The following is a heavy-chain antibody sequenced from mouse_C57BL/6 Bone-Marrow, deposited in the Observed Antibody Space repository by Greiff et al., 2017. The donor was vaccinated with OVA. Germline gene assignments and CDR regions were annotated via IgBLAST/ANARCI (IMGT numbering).Heavy chain of an antibody. D-gene: IGHD1-1*01. J-gene: IGHJ2*01. CDR1: GYTLTSYG. CDR2: IYPRSGTT. CDR3: AKPGSSYDYFDY. Sequence: QVQLQQSGAELARPGASVKLSCKASGYTLTSYGISWVKQRTGQGLEWIGEIYPRSGTTYYYEKFKGKATLTADNSSSTAYMDLRSLTSEDSAVYFWAKPGSSYDYFDYWGQGTTLTVSS. V-gene: IGHV1-81*01.